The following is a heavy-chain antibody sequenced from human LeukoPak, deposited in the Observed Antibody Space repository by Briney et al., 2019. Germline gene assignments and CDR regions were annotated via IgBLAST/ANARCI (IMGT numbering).Heavy chain of an antibody. CDR1: GFTFSSYW. CDR3: ARGEYCSGGSCYSAAFDI. CDR2: IYSDGSST. V-gene: IGHV3-74*01. Sequence: GGSLRLSCAASGFTFSSYWMHWVRQAPGKGLVWVSRIYSDGSSTNYADSVKSRFTISRDNAKNTLYLQMNSLRAEDTAVYYCARGEYCSGGSCYSAAFDIWGQGTMVTVSS. J-gene: IGHJ3*02. D-gene: IGHD2-15*01.